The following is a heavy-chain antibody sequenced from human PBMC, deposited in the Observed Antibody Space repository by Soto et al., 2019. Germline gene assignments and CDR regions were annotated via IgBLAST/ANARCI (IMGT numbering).Heavy chain of an antibody. Sequence: QVQLVESGGGVVQPGRSLRLSCAASGFTFSSYAMHWVRQAPGKGLEWVAVISYDGSNKYYEDSVKGRFTISRDNSKNTLYLQMNSLRAEDTAVYYCARPDFWSEYPPEYFQHWGQGNLVTVSS. CDR1: GFTFSSYA. CDR2: ISYDGSNK. V-gene: IGHV3-30-3*01. CDR3: ARPDFWSEYPPEYFQH. J-gene: IGHJ1*01. D-gene: IGHD3-3*01.